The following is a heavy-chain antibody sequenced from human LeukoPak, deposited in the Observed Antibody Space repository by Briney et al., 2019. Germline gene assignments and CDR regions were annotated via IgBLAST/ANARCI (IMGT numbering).Heavy chain of an antibody. D-gene: IGHD3-22*01. CDR3: AKLWRSGYYYFDY. Sequence: PGGSLRLSCAASGFTFSSYAMSWVRQAPGKGLEWVSAISGSGGSTYYADSVKGRFAISRDNSKNTLYLQMNSLRAEDTAVYYCAKLWRSGYYYFDYWGQGTLVTVSS. CDR2: ISGSGGST. CDR1: GFTFSSYA. J-gene: IGHJ4*02. V-gene: IGHV3-23*01.